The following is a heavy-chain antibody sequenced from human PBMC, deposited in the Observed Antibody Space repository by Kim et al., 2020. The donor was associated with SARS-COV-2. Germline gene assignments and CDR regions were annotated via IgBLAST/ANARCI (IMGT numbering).Heavy chain of an antibody. CDR1: GYTFTSYA. CDR3: ARVSLPVWFGAEGYYYYGMGV. V-gene: IGHV7-4-1*02. D-gene: IGHD3-10*01. CDR2: INTNTGNP. Sequence: ASVKVSCKASGYTFTSYAMNWVRQAPGQGLEWMGWINTNTGNPTYAQGFTGRFVFSLDTSVSTAYLQISSLKAEDTAVYYCARVSLPVWFGAEGYYYYGMGVWAQGPTVTVS. J-gene: IGHJ6*02.